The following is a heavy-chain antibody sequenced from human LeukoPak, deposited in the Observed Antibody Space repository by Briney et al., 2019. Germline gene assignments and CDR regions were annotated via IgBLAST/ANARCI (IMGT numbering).Heavy chain of an antibody. CDR2: IYYSGST. CDR1: GGSISSGDYY. Sequence: SGTLSLTCAVSGGSISSGDYYWSWIRQPPGKGLEWIGYIYYSGSTYYNPSLKSRVTISVDTSKNQFSLKLSSVTAADTAVYYCARDSIDWDLDYYYGMDVWGQGTTVTVSS. D-gene: IGHD2-21*01. J-gene: IGHJ6*02. CDR3: ARDSIDWDLDYYYGMDV. V-gene: IGHV4-30-4*01.